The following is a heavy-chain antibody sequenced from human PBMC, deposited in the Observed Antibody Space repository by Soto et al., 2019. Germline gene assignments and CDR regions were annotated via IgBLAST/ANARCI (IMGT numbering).Heavy chain of an antibody. CDR3: ARSPVVDTAMEEFDY. Sequence: QVQLVQSGAEVKKPGSSVKVSCKASGGTFSSYAISWVRQAPGHGLEWMGGIIPIFGTANYAQKFQGRVTITAEESTSTAYMELSSLRSEDTAVHYCARSPVVDTAMEEFDYWGQGTLVTVSS. CDR1: GGTFSSYA. J-gene: IGHJ4*02. V-gene: IGHV1-69*01. D-gene: IGHD5-18*01. CDR2: IIPIFGTA.